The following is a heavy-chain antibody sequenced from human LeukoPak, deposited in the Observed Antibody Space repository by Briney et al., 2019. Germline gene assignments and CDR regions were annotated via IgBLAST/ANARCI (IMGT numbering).Heavy chain of an antibody. V-gene: IGHV4-31*03. CDR2: IYYSGST. Sequence: PSETLSLTCTVSGGSISSGGYYWSWIRQHPGKGLEWIGYIYYSGSTYYNPSLKSRVTISVDTSKNQFSLKLSSVTAADTAVYYCARSLGSIGGYGMDVWGQGTTVTVS. CDR1: GGSISSGGYY. J-gene: IGHJ6*02. D-gene: IGHD1-26*01. CDR3: ARSLGSIGGYGMDV.